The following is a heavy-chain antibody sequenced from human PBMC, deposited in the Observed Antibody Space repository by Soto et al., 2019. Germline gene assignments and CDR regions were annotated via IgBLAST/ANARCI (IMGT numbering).Heavy chain of an antibody. V-gene: IGHV4-39*01. Sequence: PETLSLTCNVSHGSISSRTDYWSWNCQPPGTGLEWIANIYYSGSTFYNPSLKSRVTISLDTSKNQFSLKLRSVTAADTAVYYCARREAGWYFDSWGQGTLVTVSS. CDR1: HGSISSRTDY. J-gene: IGHJ4*02. CDR3: ARREAGWYFDS. CDR2: IYYSGST. D-gene: IGHD6-25*01.